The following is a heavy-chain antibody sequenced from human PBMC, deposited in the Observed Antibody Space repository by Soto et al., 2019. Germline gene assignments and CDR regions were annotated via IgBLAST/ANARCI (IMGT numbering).Heavy chain of an antibody. V-gene: IGHV1-58*02. J-gene: IGHJ5*02. CDR1: GFTFTSSA. D-gene: IGHD6-6*01. CDR2: IVVGSGNT. CDR3: AAIRQLAKNWFDH. Sequence: SVKVSCKASGFTFTSSAMQWVRQAHGQRLEWIGWIVVGSGNTNYAQKFQERVTITRDMSTSTAYMELSSLRSEDTAVYYCAAIRQLAKNWFDHWGQGTLVTVSS.